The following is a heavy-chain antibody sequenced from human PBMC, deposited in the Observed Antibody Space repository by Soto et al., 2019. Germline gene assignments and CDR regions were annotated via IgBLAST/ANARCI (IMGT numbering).Heavy chain of an antibody. CDR3: ARFGAVAGTGGYFDY. D-gene: IGHD6-19*01. CDR1: GFTFSSYA. CDR2: ISYDGSNK. Sequence: QVQLVESGGGVVQPGRSLRLSCAASGFTFSSYAMHWVRQAPGKGLEWVAVISYDGSNKYYADSVKGRFTISRDNSKNTLYLQMNSLRAEDTAVYYCARFGAVAGTGGYFDYWGQGTLVTVSS. J-gene: IGHJ4*02. V-gene: IGHV3-30-3*01.